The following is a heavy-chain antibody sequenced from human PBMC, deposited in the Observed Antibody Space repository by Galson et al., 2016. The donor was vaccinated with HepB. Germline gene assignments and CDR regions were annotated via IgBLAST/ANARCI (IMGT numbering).Heavy chain of an antibody. V-gene: IGHV4-31*03. CDR3: ARGGRKGLWGYYFDY. D-gene: IGHD5-18*01. CDR1: GGSISSGGYY. Sequence: TLSLTCTVSGGSISSGGYYWSWIRQHPGKGLEWIGYIYHLGNTYFNPSLNSRVTMSIDASKNQFSLKLSSVTAAATAVYYCARGGRKGLWGYYFDYWGQGTLVPVSS. J-gene: IGHJ4*02. CDR2: IYHLGNT.